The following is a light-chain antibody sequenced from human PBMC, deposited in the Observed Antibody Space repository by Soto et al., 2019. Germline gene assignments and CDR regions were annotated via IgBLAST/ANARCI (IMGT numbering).Light chain of an antibody. CDR3: CSYAGSYTWV. CDR1: SSDIGGYNY. Sequence: QSALTQPRSVSGSPGQSVNISCTGTSSDIGGYNYVSWYQQHPGKAPKLMIYDVSKRPSGVPDRFSGSKSGNTASLTISGLQADDEADYYCCSYAGSYTWVFGGGTKLTVL. V-gene: IGLV2-11*01. J-gene: IGLJ3*02. CDR2: DVS.